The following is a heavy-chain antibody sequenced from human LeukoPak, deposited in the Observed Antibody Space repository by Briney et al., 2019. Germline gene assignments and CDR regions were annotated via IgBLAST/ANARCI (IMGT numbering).Heavy chain of an antibody. Sequence: SETLSLTCTVSGGSISSYYWSWIRQPPGKGLEWIGYIYYSGSTNYNPSLKSRVTISVDTPKNQFSLKLSSVTAADTAVYYCARDQGGGIDYWGQGTLVTVSS. CDR2: IYYSGST. V-gene: IGHV4-59*01. CDR1: GGSISSYY. CDR3: ARDQGGGIDY. J-gene: IGHJ4*02. D-gene: IGHD4-23*01.